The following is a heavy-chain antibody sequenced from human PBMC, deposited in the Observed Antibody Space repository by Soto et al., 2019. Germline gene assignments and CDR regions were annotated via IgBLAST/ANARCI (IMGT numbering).Heavy chain of an antibody. CDR1: VYSMRSGYY. V-gene: IGHV4-38-2*01. CDR2: VYHSGKT. CDR3: ARAADTHFEN. J-gene: IGHJ4*02. Sequence: PSETLSLTCAFSVYSMRSGYYWGWIRQPPGEGLEWIGNVYHSGKTYYNPSLKSRVSVSLDTSKNQFSLNLTSVTAADTAMYYCARAADTHFENWGQGRLVIVSS. D-gene: IGHD6-25*01.